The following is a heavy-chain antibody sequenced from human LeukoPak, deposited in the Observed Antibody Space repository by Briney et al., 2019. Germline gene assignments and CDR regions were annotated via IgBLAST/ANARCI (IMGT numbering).Heavy chain of an antibody. CDR2: IYYSGST. D-gene: IGHD5-18*01. J-gene: IGHJ4*02. V-gene: IGHV4-30-4*01. CDR1: GVSISSGDYY. Sequence: PSETLSLTCTVSGVSISSGDYYWSWIRQPPGKGLEWIGYIYYSGSTYYNPSLKSRVTISVDTSKNQFSLKLSSVTAADTAVYYCARTWIQLWGLIDYWGQGTLVTVSS. CDR3: ARTWIQLWGLIDY.